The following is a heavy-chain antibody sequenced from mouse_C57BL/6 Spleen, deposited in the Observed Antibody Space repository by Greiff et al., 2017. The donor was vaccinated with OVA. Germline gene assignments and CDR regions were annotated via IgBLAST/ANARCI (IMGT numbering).Heavy chain of an antibody. Sequence: QVQLQQPGAELVKPGASVKLSCKASGYTFTSYWMQWVKQRPGQGLEWIGEIDPSDSYTNYNQKFKGKATLTVDTSSSTAYMQLSSLTSEDSAVYYCARWSYYYAYWGQGTLVTVSA. J-gene: IGHJ3*01. CDR2: IDPSDSYT. V-gene: IGHV1-50*01. D-gene: IGHD1-1*01. CDR1: GYTFTSYW. CDR3: ARWSYYYAY.